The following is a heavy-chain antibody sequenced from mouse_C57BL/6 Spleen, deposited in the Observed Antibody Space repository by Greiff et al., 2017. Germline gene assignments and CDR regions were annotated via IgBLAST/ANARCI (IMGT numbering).Heavy chain of an antibody. CDR3: TTGTVRGY. CDR1: GFNIKDDY. CDR2: IDPENGDT. D-gene: IGHD1-1*01. Sequence: VQLKQSGAELVRPGASVKLSCTASGFNIKDDYMHWVKQRPEQGLEWIGWIDPENGDTEYASKFQGKATITADTSSNTAYLQLSSLTSEDTAVYYCTTGTVRGYWGQGTTLTVSS. J-gene: IGHJ2*01. V-gene: IGHV14-4*01.